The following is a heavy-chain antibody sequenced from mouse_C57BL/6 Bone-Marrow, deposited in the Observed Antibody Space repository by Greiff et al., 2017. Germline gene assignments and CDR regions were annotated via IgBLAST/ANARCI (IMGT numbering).Heavy chain of an antibody. Sequence: QVQLQQSGAELVKPGASVKLSCKASGYTFTEYTIHWVKQRSGQGLEWIGWFYPGSGSIKYNEKFKDKATLTADKSSSTVYMELSRLTSEDSAVYFCARHEPLYDYGHYYAMDYWGQGTSVTVSS. V-gene: IGHV1-62-2*01. CDR2: FYPGSGSI. CDR3: ARHEPLYDYGHYYAMDY. D-gene: IGHD2-4*01. CDR1: GYTFTEYT. J-gene: IGHJ4*01.